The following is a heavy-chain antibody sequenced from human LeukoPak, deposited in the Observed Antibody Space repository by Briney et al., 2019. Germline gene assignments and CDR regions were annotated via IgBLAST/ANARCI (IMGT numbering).Heavy chain of an antibody. Sequence: GASVKVSCKTSGYIFTDYYMHWVRQAPGQGLEWMGRINANSGGTNYAQKFQGRVTITTDESTSTAYMELSSLRSEGTAVYYCASVRGSGCYSDWGQGTLVTVSS. CDR1: GYIFTDYY. D-gene: IGHD3-10*01. CDR3: ASVRGSGCYSD. V-gene: IGHV1/OR15-1*04. J-gene: IGHJ4*02. CDR2: INANSGGT.